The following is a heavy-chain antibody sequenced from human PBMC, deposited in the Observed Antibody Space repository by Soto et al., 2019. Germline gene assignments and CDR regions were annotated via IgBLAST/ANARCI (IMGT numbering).Heavy chain of an antibody. CDR3: AIVTFYDFWSGVGYMDV. CDR2: ISAYNGNT. D-gene: IGHD3-3*01. CDR1: GYTFTSYG. J-gene: IGHJ6*03. Sequence: EASVKVSCKASGYTFTSYGISWVRQAPGQGLEWMGWISAYNGNTNYAQKLQGRVTMTTDTSTSTAYMELRSLRSDDTAVYYCAIVTFYDFWSGVGYMDVWGKGTTVTVSS. V-gene: IGHV1-18*01.